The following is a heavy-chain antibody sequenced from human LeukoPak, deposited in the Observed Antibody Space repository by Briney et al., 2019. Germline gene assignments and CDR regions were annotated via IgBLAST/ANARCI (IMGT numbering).Heavy chain of an antibody. V-gene: IGHV3-7*01. J-gene: IGHJ3*02. Sequence: PGGSLRLSCAASGFSLSNYWMSWVRQAPGKGLEWVANIKVDGSETYYVDSVKGRFTISRDNSKNSLYLQMNYLRAEDTAVYYCARDLTNWNDATFDIWGQGTMVTVAS. CDR2: IKVDGSET. D-gene: IGHD1-1*01. CDR1: GFSLSNYW. CDR3: ARDLTNWNDATFDI.